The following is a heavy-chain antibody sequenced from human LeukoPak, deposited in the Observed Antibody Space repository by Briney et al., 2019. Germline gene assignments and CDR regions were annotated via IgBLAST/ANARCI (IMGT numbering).Heavy chain of an antibody. CDR3: ARGRLGGSGSYYNVLDY. J-gene: IGHJ4*02. CDR1: GGSISSFY. Sequence: PSETLSLTCSVSGGSISSFYWSWIRQPPGKGLEWIGYIYYSGNTKYNPSLKSRVSISVDTSKNQISLKLSSVTAADTAVYYCARGRLGGSGSYYNVLDYWGQGTLVTVSS. CDR2: IYYSGNT. D-gene: IGHD3-10*01. V-gene: IGHV4-59*01.